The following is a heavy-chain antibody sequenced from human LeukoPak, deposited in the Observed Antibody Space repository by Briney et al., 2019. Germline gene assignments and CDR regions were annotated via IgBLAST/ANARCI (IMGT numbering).Heavy chain of an antibody. CDR3: ARVDTATNYYFDY. D-gene: IGHD5-18*01. J-gene: IGHJ4*02. Sequence: GGSLRLSCAASGFTVSSNYMSWVRQAPGKGLEWVSVIYSGGSTYYADSVKGRFTISRDNSKNTLYLQMNSLRAEDTAVYYCARVDTATNYYFDYWGQGTLVTVSS. CDR1: GFTVSSNY. CDR2: IYSGGST. V-gene: IGHV3-53*01.